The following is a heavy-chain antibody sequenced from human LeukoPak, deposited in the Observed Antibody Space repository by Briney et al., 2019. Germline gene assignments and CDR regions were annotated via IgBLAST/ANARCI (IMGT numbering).Heavy chain of an antibody. D-gene: IGHD3-22*01. J-gene: IGHJ3*02. CDR3: AKRRTGGYLGPDAFDI. CDR1: GFTFSSYG. CDR2: IWYDGSNK. V-gene: IGHV3-33*06. Sequence: GGSLRLSCAASGFTFSSYGMHWVRQAPGKGLEWVAVIWYDGSNKYYADSVKGRFTISRDNSKNTLYLQMNSLRAEGTAVYYCAKRRTGGYLGPDAFDIWGQGTMVTVSS.